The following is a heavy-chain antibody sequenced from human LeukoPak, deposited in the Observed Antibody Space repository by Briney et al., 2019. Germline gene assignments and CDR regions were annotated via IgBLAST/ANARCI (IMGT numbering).Heavy chain of an antibody. V-gene: IGHV5-51*01. D-gene: IGHD1-26*01. Sequence: GESLKISCKGSGYTFNTYLIVWVRQMPGKGLEWMGTIYPGDSDTRYSPSFQGQVTISADKSISATYLQWSSLKTSDSGIYYCARSDSGGAARGIQYWGQGALVTVTS. CDR1: GYTFNTYL. J-gene: IGHJ1*01. CDR3: ARSDSGGAARGIQY. CDR2: IYPGDSDT.